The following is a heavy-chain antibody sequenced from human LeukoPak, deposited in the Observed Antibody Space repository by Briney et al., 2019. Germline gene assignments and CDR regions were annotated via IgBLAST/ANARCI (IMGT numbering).Heavy chain of an antibody. CDR2: IRYDGSNK. V-gene: IGHV3-30*02. J-gene: IGHJ4*02. CDR1: GFTFSSYG. D-gene: IGHD3-22*01. Sequence: PGGSLRLSCAASGFTFSSYGMHWVRQAPGKGLEWVAFIRYDGSNKYYADSVKGRFTISRDNSKNTLYLQMNSLRAEDTAVYYCAKDPNYYDSSGYLPDYWGQGTLVTVSS. CDR3: AKDPNYYDSSGYLPDY.